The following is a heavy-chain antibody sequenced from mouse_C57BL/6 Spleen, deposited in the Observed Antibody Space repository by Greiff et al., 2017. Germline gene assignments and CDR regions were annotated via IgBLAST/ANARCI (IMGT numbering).Heavy chain of an antibody. V-gene: IGHV2-5*01. CDR2: IWSGGST. Sequence: QVQLKESGPGLVQPSQSLSITCTVSGFSLTSYGVHWVRQSPGKGLEWLGVIWSGGSTDYNAAFMSRLSITKDNSKSQVFFKMNSLQADDTAIYYCAKKEGWLLRYAMDYWGQGTSVTVSS. J-gene: IGHJ4*01. D-gene: IGHD2-3*01. CDR1: GFSLTSYG. CDR3: AKKEGWLLRYAMDY.